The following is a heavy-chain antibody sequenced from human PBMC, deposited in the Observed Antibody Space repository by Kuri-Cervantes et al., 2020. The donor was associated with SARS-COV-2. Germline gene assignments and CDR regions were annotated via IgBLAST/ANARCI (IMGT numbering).Heavy chain of an antibody. D-gene: IGHD3-16*01. V-gene: IGHV1-2*02. J-gene: IGHJ6*02. CDR2: INPNSGGT. CDR1: GYTFTGYY. CDR3: ARDRDDSWGERDYGMDV. Sequence: ASVKVSCKASGYTFTGYYMHWVRQAPGQGLEWMGWINPNSGGTNYAQKFQGRVTITADKSTSTAYMELSSLRSEDTAVYYCARDRDDSWGERDYGMDVWGQGTTVTVSS.